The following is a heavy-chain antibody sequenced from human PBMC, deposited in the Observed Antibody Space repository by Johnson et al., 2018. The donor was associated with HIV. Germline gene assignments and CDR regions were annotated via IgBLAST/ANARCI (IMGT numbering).Heavy chain of an antibody. V-gene: IGHV3-9*01. CDR2: ISWNSGSI. Sequence: VQLVESGGGVVQPGRSLRLSCAASGFTFDDYAMHWVRQAPGKGLEWVSGISWNSGSIGYADSVKGRFTISRDNAKNSLSLQMNSLRAEDTAVFYCARAYPGVAVAVGAFDIWGQGTMVTVSS. D-gene: IGHD6-19*01. CDR1: GFTFDDYA. CDR3: ARAYPGVAVAVGAFDI. J-gene: IGHJ3*02.